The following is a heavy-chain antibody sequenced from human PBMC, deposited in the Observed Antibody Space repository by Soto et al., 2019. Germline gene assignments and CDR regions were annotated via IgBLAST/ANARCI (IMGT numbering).Heavy chain of an antibody. J-gene: IGHJ4*02. Sequence: SETLSLTCTVSGGSISSYYWSWIRQPPGKGLEWIGYIYYSGSTNHNPSLKSRVTISVDTSKNQFSLKLSSVTAADTAVYYCARVYDYGDYRYFDYWGQGTLVTVSS. D-gene: IGHD4-17*01. CDR1: GGSISSYY. CDR2: IYYSGST. V-gene: IGHV4-59*01. CDR3: ARVYDYGDYRYFDY.